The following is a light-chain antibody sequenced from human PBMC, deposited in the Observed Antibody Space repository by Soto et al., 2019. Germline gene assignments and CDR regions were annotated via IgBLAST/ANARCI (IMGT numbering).Light chain of an antibody. CDR3: QQRSNWPPYT. V-gene: IGKV3-11*01. CDR1: QSLSSY. Sequence: EIVLTQSPATLSLSPGEGATLSCRASQSLSSYLAWYQQKPGQAPRLLIYDASNRATGIPARFSGSGSGTDFTLTISSLKPEDFAVYYCQQRSNWPPYTFGQGTKLEIK. CDR2: DAS. J-gene: IGKJ2*01.